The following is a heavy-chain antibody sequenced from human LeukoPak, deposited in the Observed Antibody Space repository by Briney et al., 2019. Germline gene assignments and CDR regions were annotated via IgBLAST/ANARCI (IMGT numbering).Heavy chain of an antibody. CDR2: INWNGGST. J-gene: IGHJ4*02. Sequence: GGSLRLSCAAAGFTFDDYGMSWVRQAPGKGLEWVSGINWNGGSTGYADSVKGRFTISRDNAKNSLYLQMNSLRAEDTALYYCARDREGYCSSTSCQYFDYWGQGTLVTVSS. CDR3: ARDREGYCSSTSCQYFDY. V-gene: IGHV3-20*04. CDR1: GFTFDDYG. D-gene: IGHD2-2*01.